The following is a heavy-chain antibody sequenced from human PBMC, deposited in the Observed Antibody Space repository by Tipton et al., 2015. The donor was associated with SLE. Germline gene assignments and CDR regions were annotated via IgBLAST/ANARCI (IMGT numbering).Heavy chain of an antibody. V-gene: IGHV4-39*07. CDR1: NGSISSSPYY. CDR2: IYYSGST. J-gene: IGHJ6*03. Sequence: TLSLTCTVSNGSISSSPYYWGWIRQSPGKGLEWVGSIYYSGSTYYNPSLKSRVTISVDTSRNQCSLNLTSVTAADTAVYYCARGPYYYMDAWGKGTTVTVSS. CDR3: ARGPYYYMDA.